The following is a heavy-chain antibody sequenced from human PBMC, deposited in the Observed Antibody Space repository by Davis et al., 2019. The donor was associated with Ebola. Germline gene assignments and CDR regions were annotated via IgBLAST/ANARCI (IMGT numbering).Heavy chain of an antibody. J-gene: IGHJ6*02. V-gene: IGHV1-18*01. D-gene: IGHD3-3*01. CDR3: ARSPGILEWPGMDV. CDR1: GGTFRSYV. CDR2: ISAYNGNT. Sequence: ASVKVSCKASGGTFRSYVISWVRQAPGQGLEWMGWISAYNGNTNYAQKLQGRVTMTTDTSTSTAYMELRSLRSDDTAVYYCARSPGILEWPGMDVWGQGTTVTVSS.